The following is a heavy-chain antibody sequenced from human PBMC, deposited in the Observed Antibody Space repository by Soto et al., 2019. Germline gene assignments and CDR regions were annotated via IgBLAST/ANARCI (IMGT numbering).Heavy chain of an antibody. D-gene: IGHD3-16*01. V-gene: IGHV1-69*13. Sequence: SVKVSCKASGGTFSSYAISWVRQAPGQGLEWMGGIIPIFGTANYAQKFQGRVTITADESTSTAYMELSILRSEDTAVYYCARGGYYDNNWVKLRHYGLDVWGQGTSVTVSS. J-gene: IGHJ6*02. CDR1: GGTFSSYA. CDR2: IIPIFGTA. CDR3: ARGGYYDNNWVKLRHYGLDV.